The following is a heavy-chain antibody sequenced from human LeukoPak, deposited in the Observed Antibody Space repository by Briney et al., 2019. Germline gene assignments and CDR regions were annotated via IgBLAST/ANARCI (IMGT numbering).Heavy chain of an antibody. V-gene: IGHV4-4*07. Sequence: SETLSLTRTVSGGPISSHFWSWIRQPAGKGLEWIGRIYTSGSTNYNPSLKSRVTMSVDTSKNQFSLKLSSVTAADTAVYYCARDQGGSYESWFDPWGQGTLVTVSS. CDR1: GGPISSHF. CDR3: ARDQGGSYESWFDP. J-gene: IGHJ5*02. D-gene: IGHD1-26*01. CDR2: IYTSGST.